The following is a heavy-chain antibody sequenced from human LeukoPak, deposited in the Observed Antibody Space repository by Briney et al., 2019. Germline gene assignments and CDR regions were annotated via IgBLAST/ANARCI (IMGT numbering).Heavy chain of an antibody. CDR1: GDNFTTYT. CDR2: IIPSFGIP. CDR3: TRESDNTMVRGASFDH. J-gene: IGHJ4*02. D-gene: IGHD3-10*01. Sequence: GASVTVSYTPSGDNFTTYTVTRLRRAPGQEVEWMGGIIPSFGIPNYAQKFQGRVTFTSDEISSTAYMELHSMSCAATAGLFCTRESDNTMVRGASFDHWGQGTLVTVSS. V-gene: IGHV1-69*13.